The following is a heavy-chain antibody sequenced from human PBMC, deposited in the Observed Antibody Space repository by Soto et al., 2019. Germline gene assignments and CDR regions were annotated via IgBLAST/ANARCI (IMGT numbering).Heavy chain of an antibody. J-gene: IGHJ4*02. V-gene: IGHV1-18*04. CDR1: GYTFTNYG. CDR2: ISGYNGNT. D-gene: IGHD1-26*01. Sequence: QVQLVQSGAEVTKPGASVKVSCKASGYTFTNYGISWVRQAPGQGLEWMGWISGYNGNTNYAQKLQGRVTLTTDTSTNTAYMEVRSLRSDDTAVYYCARDRDSGSFLGLFDYWGQRTLVTVSS. CDR3: ARDRDSGSFLGLFDY.